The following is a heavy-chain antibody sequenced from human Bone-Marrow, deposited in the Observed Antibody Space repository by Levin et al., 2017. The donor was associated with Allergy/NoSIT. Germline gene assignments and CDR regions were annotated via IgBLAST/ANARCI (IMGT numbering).Heavy chain of an antibody. CDR2: ISGSDGST. D-gene: IGHD1-1*01. V-gene: IGHV3-23*01. CDR3: AKGNWNDEYIFDN. J-gene: IGHJ4*02. CDR1: GFTFSSYA. Sequence: GGSLRLSCAASGFTFSSYAMSWVRQAPGKGLEWVSGISGSDGSTYYADSVKGRFTISRDNPMNTLHLQMNSLRAEDTAVYYCAKGNWNDEYIFDNWGQGTLVTVSS.